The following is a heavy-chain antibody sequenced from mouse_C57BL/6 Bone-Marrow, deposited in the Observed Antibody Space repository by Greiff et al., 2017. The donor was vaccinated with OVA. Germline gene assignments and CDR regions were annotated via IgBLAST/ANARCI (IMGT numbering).Heavy chain of an antibody. V-gene: IGHV1-26*01. J-gene: IGHJ2*01. CDR3: ARNMDDYEDYFDY. CDR1: GYTFTDYY. Sequence: EVQLQQSGPELVKPGASVKISCKASGYTFTDYYMNWVKQSHGKSLEWIGDLNPNNGGTSYNQKFKGKATLTVDKSSSTAYMELRSLTSEDSAVYYCARNMDDYEDYFDYWGQGTTLTVSS. D-gene: IGHD2-4*01. CDR2: LNPNNGGT.